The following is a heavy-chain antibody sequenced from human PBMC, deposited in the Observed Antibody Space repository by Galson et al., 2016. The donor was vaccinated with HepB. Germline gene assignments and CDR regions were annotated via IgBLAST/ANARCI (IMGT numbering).Heavy chain of an antibody. D-gene: IGHD6-19*01. V-gene: IGHV3-30*04. Sequence: SLRLSCAASGLTFSTSAMHWVRQAPGEGPECVALISFDSSTKYFGDSVKGRFSISRDNSKNTLYLQMNSLRGDDTAVYYCARVASGHSGGWGSGAMDVWGQGATVTVSS. CDR1: GLTFSTSA. J-gene: IGHJ6*02. CDR2: ISFDSSTK. CDR3: ARVASGHSGGWGSGAMDV.